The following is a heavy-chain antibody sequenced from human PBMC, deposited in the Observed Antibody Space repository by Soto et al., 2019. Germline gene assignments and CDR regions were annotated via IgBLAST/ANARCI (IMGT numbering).Heavy chain of an antibody. V-gene: IGHV3-23*01. CDR1: GITFTAYA. Sequence: EVQLLESGGGLVQPGGSLRLSCAASGITFTAYAMSWVRQAPGKGLEWVSSISGSGGSTYYADSVKGRLTTSRDNSKNPLYLQMTSLRAEDTAVYYCATIIIPAATNFYWGQGTLVTVSS. J-gene: IGHJ4*02. CDR3: ATIIIPAATNFY. CDR2: ISGSGGST. D-gene: IGHD2-2*01.